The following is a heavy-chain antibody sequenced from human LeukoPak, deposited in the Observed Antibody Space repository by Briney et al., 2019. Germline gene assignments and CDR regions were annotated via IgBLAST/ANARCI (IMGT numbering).Heavy chain of an antibody. Sequence: SETLSLTCTVSGGSISSYYWSWIRQPAGKGLEWIGRIYTSGSTNYNPSLKSRVTMSVDTSKNQFSLKLSSVTAADTAVYYCARGGYYYDSSGYHFDYWGQGTLVTVSS. CDR1: GGSISSYY. CDR2: IYTSGST. V-gene: IGHV4-4*07. CDR3: ARGGYYYDSSGYHFDY. J-gene: IGHJ4*02. D-gene: IGHD3-22*01.